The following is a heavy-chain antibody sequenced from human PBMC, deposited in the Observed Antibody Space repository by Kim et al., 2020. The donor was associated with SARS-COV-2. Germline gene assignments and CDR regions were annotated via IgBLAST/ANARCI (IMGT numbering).Heavy chain of an antibody. Sequence: EGYEKNYVDSVKGRFTISRDNAKNSFFLQMNSLRVDDTAVYYCVAGELEGDWGQGTMVTVSS. CDR2: EGYEK. CDR3: VAGELEGD. D-gene: IGHD3-10*01. V-gene: IGHV3-7*03. J-gene: IGHJ4*02.